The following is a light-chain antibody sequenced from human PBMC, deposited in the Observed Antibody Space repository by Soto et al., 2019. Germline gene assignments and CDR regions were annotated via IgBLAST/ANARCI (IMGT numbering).Light chain of an antibody. J-gene: IGKJ2*01. CDR3: QQYGVSPPYT. V-gene: IGKV3-20*01. Sequence: EIVLTQSPGTLSLSPGERATLSCRASQSVGNSYLAWYQQKPGQAPRLLFYGTSSRATGIPDRFSGSGSGTDFTLTISRLEPEDFAVYYCQQYGVSPPYTFGQGTKLEIK. CDR2: GTS. CDR1: QSVGNSY.